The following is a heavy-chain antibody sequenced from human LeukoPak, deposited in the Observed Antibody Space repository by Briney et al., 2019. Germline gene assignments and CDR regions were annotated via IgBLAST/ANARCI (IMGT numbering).Heavy chain of an antibody. D-gene: IGHD3-22*01. J-gene: IGHJ4*02. CDR3: ARGGIVVVITEFDY. Sequence: GGSLRLSCAASGFTFSSYAMHWVRQAPGKGLEWVAVISYDGSNKYYADSVKSRFTISRDNSKNTLYLQMNSLRAEDTAVYYCARGGIVVVITEFDYWGQGTLVTVSS. CDR1: GFTFSSYA. CDR2: ISYDGSNK. V-gene: IGHV3-30-3*01.